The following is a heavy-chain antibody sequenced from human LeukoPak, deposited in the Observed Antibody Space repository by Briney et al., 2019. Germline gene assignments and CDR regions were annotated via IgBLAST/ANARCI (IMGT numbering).Heavy chain of an antibody. J-gene: IGHJ4*02. CDR2: VNPNSDVT. CDR3: ARGRCSSRSCYLFDY. V-gene: IGHV1-2*02. CDR1: GYTFIDYY. D-gene: IGHD2-2*01. Sequence: ASVKVSCKASGYTFIDYYIHWVRQAPGQGLGWMGSVNPNSDVTNYAQNFQGRVTMTRDTFIRTAYMELSRLTSDDTAVYYCARGRCSSRSCYLFDYWGQGTLVTVSS.